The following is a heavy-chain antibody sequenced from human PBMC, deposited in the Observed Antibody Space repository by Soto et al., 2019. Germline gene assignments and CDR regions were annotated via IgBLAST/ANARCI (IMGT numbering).Heavy chain of an antibody. CDR3: ARDSSSSFDY. D-gene: IGHD6-6*01. CDR1: GFTFSSYA. J-gene: IGHJ4*02. Sequence: QVQLVESGGGVVQPGRSLRLSCAASGFTFSSYAMHWVRQAPGKGLEWVAVISYDGSNKYYADSVKGRFTISRDNSKNTLYLQMNSLRAEDTAVYYCARDSSSSFDYWGQGTLVTVSS. CDR2: ISYDGSNK. V-gene: IGHV3-30-3*01.